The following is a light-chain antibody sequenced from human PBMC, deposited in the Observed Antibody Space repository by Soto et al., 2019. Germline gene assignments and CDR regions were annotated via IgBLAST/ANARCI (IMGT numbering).Light chain of an antibody. Sequence: ETMMTQSPATLSVSPGERATLSCRASQSVGSLLAWYQQKPCQSPRLLIYSASTRATGIPDRFSGSGSGTEFTHTISNLQSEDFGVYYCQQYNKWPPLTFGGGTKVEIK. CDR3: QQYNKWPPLT. J-gene: IGKJ4*01. CDR1: QSVGSL. V-gene: IGKV3-15*01. CDR2: SAS.